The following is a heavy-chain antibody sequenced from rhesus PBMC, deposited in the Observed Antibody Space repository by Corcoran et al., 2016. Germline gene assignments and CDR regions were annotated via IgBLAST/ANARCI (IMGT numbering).Heavy chain of an antibody. CDR2: NNSGGGST. V-gene: IGHV3-103*01. CDR1: GFTCSSYA. CDR3: AKDWSYSLDY. Sequence: EVQLVETGGGLVQPGGSLRLSCAASGFTCSSYAMQRVRQAPGKGLEWISANNSGGGSTYYANSVQGRFPISRDNSKNTLSLQMNSLRAEDTAVYYCAKDWSYSLDYWGQGVLVTVSS. D-gene: IGHD1-44*02. J-gene: IGHJ4*01.